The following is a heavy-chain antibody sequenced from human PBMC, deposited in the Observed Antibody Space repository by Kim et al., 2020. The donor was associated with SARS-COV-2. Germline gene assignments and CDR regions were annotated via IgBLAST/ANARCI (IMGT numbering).Heavy chain of an antibody. J-gene: IGHJ3*02. CDR2: LGTSSRSI. CDR3: ARENGDQGLDI. D-gene: IGHD7-27*01. CDR1: GFTLSGYS. V-gene: IGHV3-21*01. Sequence: GGSLRLSCAASGFTLSGYSMNWVRQAPGKGLEWVSALGTSSRSIFYADSVKGRFATSRDNTMNSLYLQMNGLRAEDTAVYYCARENGDQGLDIWGQGTMVTVSS.